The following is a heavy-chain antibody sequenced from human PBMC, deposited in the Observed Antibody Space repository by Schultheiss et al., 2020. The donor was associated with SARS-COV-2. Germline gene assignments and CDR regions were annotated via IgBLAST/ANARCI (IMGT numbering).Heavy chain of an antibody. V-gene: IGHV3-48*02. CDR1: GFTFSSYA. D-gene: IGHD1-1*01. CDR2: ISSSSSTI. J-gene: IGHJ6*03. CDR3: AREATGTYYYYYMDV. Sequence: GGSLRLSCAASGFTFSSYAMHWVRQAPGKGLEWVSYISSSSSTIYYADSVKGRFTISRDNAKNSLYLQMNSLRDEDTAVYYCAREATGTYYYYYMDVWGKGTTVTVSS.